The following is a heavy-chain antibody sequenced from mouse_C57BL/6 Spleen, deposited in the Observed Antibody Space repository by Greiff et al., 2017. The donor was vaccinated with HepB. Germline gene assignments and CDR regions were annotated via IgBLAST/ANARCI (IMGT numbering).Heavy chain of an antibody. V-gene: IGHV1-55*01. CDR3: ASSPLSSDGYYYFDY. J-gene: IGHJ2*01. CDR1: GYTFTSYW. CDR2: IYPGSGST. D-gene: IGHD2-3*01. Sequence: QVQLQQPGAELVKPGASVKMSCKASGYTFTSYWITWVKQRPGQGLEWIGDIYPGSGSTNYNEKFKSKATLTVDTSSSTAYMQLSSLSSEDSAVYYCASSPLSSDGYYYFDYWGQGTTLTVSS.